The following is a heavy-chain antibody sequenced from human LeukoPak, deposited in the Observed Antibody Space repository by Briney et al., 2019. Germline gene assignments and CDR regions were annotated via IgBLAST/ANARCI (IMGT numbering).Heavy chain of an antibody. CDR2: IKQDGSEK. CDR3: ARDSLNYYDSSGYYRTHPFDY. D-gene: IGHD3-22*01. V-gene: IGHV3-7*01. J-gene: IGHJ4*02. CDR1: GFTFSSYA. Sequence: GGSLRLSCAASGFTFSSYAMHWVRQAPGKGLEWVANIKQDGSEKYYVDSVKGRFTISRDNAKNSLYLQMNSLRAEDTAVYYCARDSLNYYDSSGYYRTHPFDYWGQGALVTVSS.